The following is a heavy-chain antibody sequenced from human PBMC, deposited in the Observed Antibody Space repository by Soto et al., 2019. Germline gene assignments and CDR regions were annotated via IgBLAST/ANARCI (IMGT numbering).Heavy chain of an antibody. J-gene: IGHJ5*02. D-gene: IGHD3-3*01. Sequence: QVQLQESGPGLVKPSQTLSLTCTVSGGSISSGDYYWSWIRQHPGKGLEWIGYIYYSGSTSYTPSLKSRVTISVDTSKTRFSRKLSSVTAADTAVYYCARWWSGSREGVDPWGQGTLVTVSS. CDR3: ARWWSGSREGVDP. V-gene: IGHV4-31*03. CDR1: GGSISSGDYY. CDR2: IYYSGST.